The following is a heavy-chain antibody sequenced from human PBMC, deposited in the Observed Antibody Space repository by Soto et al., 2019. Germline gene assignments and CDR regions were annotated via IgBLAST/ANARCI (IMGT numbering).Heavy chain of an antibody. Sequence: AAVKVSCKASGYTFTSYYMHWVRQAPGQGLEWMGIINPSGGSTSYAQKFQGRVTMTRDTSTSTVYMELSSLRSEDTAVYYCAGRMIQLWSPFDYWGQGTLVTVSS. D-gene: IGHD5-18*01. CDR2: INPSGGST. V-gene: IGHV1-46*01. CDR1: GYTFTSYY. CDR3: AGRMIQLWSPFDY. J-gene: IGHJ4*02.